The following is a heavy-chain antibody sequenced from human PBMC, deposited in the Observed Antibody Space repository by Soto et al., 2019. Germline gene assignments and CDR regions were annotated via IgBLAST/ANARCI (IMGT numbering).Heavy chain of an antibody. CDR3: VRGASVNFDY. CDR2: VNWNGGST. Sequence: EVPLVESGGGVLRPGGSLRLSCAASGFTFDDYGMSWARQAPGKGLEWVSGVNWNGGSTGYADSVKGRFTISRDNARNSLYLQMNSLRAEDTAFYYCVRGASVNFDYWGQGTLVTVSS. CDR1: GFTFDDYG. V-gene: IGHV3-20*04. J-gene: IGHJ4*02.